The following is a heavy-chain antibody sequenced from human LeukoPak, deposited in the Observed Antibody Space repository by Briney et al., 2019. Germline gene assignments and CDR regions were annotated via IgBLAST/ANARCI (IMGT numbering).Heavy chain of an antibody. J-gene: IGHJ4*02. CDR1: GGSISSGSYY. CDR2: IYTSGST. Sequence: SETLSLTCTVSGGSISSGSYYWSWIRQPAGKGLEWIGRIYTSGSTNYNPSLKSRVAISVDTSKNQFSLKLSSVTAADTAVYYCARAVIAAAGTMMDYWGQGTLVTVSS. D-gene: IGHD6-13*01. V-gene: IGHV4-61*02. CDR3: ARAVIAAAGTMMDY.